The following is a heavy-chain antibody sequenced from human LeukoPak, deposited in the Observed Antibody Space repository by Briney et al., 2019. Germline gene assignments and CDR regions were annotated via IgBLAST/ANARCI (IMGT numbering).Heavy chain of an antibody. CDR1: GGSISSSSSY. V-gene: IGHV4-39*07. D-gene: IGHD3-10*01. Sequence: SETLSLTCTVSGGSISSSSSYWGWIRQPPGKGLEWIGSIYDSGSTFYNPSLKSRVTISVDTSKNQFSLKLTSVTAADTAVYNCARSNSPGSYLLTYWGQGTLVTVSS. CDR3: ARSNSPGSYLLTY. CDR2: IYDSGST. J-gene: IGHJ4*02.